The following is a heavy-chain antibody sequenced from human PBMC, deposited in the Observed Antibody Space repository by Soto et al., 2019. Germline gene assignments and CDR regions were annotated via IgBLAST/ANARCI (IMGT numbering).Heavy chain of an antibody. CDR2: IYYSGST. CDR3: AGGIGDQLPYYYYYMDV. V-gene: IGHV4-59*01. Sequence: SETLSLTCTVSGGSISSYYWSWIRQPPGKGLEWIGYIYYSGSTNHNPSLKSRVTISVDTSKNQFSLKLSSVTAADTAVYYCAGGIGDQLPYYYYYMDVWGKGTTVTVSS. CDR1: GGSISSYY. J-gene: IGHJ6*03. D-gene: IGHD2-2*01.